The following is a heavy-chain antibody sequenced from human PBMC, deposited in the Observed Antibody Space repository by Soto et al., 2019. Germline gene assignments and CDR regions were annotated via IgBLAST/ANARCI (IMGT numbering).Heavy chain of an antibody. CDR2: INPNSGGT. V-gene: IGHV1-2*02. D-gene: IGHD3-9*01. J-gene: IGHJ6*02. Sequence: ASVKVSCKASGYTFTGYYMHWVRQAPGQGLEWMGWINPNSGGTNYAQKFQGRVTMTRDTFISTAYMELSRLRSDDTAVYYCARESDILTGYYNVIRYYYGMDVWGQGTTVTVSS. CDR1: GYTFTGYY. CDR3: ARESDILTGYYNVIRYYYGMDV.